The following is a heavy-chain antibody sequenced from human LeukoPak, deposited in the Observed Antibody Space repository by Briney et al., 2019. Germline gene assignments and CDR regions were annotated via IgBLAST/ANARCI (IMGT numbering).Heavy chain of an antibody. Sequence: SVKVSFKASGGTFSSYAISWVRQAPGQGLEWMGGIIPIFGTANYAQKFQGRVTITADKSTSTAYMELRSLRSDDTAVYYCARAPSSSWYPYYMDVWGKGTTVTVSS. J-gene: IGHJ6*03. CDR1: GGTFSSYA. D-gene: IGHD6-13*01. V-gene: IGHV1-69*06. CDR3: ARAPSSSWYPYYMDV. CDR2: IIPIFGTA.